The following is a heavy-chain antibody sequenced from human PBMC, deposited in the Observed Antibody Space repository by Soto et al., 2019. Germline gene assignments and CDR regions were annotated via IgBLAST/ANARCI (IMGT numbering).Heavy chain of an antibody. CDR2: ISSSGDST. CDR3: AGLGSCLDC. CDR1: GFTFSTHA. V-gene: IGHV3-64*01. J-gene: IGHJ4*02. D-gene: IGHD3-10*01. Sequence: EVQLVESGGGLVQPGGSLRLSCEASGFTFSTHAMHWVRQAPGKGLEHVSAISSSGDSTFHANSVEGRFTISRDNSKNTLYLQMGSLRAEDMAVYYCAGLGSCLDCWGQGTLVSVSS.